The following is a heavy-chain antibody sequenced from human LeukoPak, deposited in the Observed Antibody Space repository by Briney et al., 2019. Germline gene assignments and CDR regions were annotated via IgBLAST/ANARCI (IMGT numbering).Heavy chain of an antibody. J-gene: IGHJ4*02. D-gene: IGHD3-22*01. V-gene: IGHV2-70*04. CDR1: GFSLSTRRMR. CDR3: ARMVYDSSGYYLDY. Sequence: SGPALVKPPQTLTLTCTFSGFSLSTRRMRVSWIRQPPGKALEWLSRIDWDGDKVYSTSLKTRLTISKDTSKNQVVLTMTNMDPVDTATYYCARMVYDSSGYYLDYWGQGTLVTVSS. CDR2: IDWDGDK.